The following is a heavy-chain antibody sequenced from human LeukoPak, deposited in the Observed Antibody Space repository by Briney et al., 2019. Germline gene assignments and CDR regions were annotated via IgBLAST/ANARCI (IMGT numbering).Heavy chain of an antibody. CDR2: IYSGGST. J-gene: IGHJ4*02. CDR1: GLTLRRNY. Sequence: GGALRLSRAASGLTLRRNYMSWVGQAAGQGVEGVAVIYSGGSTYYADSVKGRFTISRDNSKDTLYLQMNSLRVEDTAVYYCAGGHSGEWFHDYWGQGTLVTVSS. CDR3: AGGHSGEWFHDY. V-gene: IGHV3-53*01. D-gene: IGHD3-3*01.